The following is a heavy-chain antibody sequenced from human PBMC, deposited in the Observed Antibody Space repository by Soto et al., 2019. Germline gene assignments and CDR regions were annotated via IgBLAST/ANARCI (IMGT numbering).Heavy chain of an antibody. CDR1: GGTFSSYA. V-gene: IGHV1-69*13. CDR2: IIPIFGTA. Sequence: ASLKVSCKASGGTFSSYAISWVRQAPGQGLEWMGGIIPIFGTANYAQKFQGRVTITADESTSTAYMELSSLRSEDTAVYYCARGSSGYYLARMDGWGQGNTVTV. J-gene: IGHJ6*02. D-gene: IGHD3-22*01. CDR3: ARGSSGYYLARMDG.